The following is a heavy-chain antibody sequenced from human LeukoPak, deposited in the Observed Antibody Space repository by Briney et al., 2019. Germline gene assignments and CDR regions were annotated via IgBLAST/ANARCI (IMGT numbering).Heavy chain of an antibody. D-gene: IGHD5-12*01. V-gene: IGHV4-59*08. J-gene: IGHJ3*02. CDR2: IYHSGST. CDR1: GGSISSYY. CDR3: ARGDVATIRAFDI. Sequence: SETLSLTCTVSGGSISSYYWSWIRQPPGKGLEWIGSIYHSGSTYYNPSLKSRVTISVDTSKNQFSLKLSSVTAADTAVYYCARGDVATIRAFDIWGQGTMVTVSS.